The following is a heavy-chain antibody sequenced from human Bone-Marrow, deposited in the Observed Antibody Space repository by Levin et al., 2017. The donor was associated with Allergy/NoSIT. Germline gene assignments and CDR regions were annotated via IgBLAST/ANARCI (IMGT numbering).Heavy chain of an antibody. D-gene: IGHD3-3*01. Sequence: GASVKVSCAASGFTFSSYGMHWVRQAPGKGLEWVAVISYDGRNKYYADSVKGRFTISRDNSKNTLYLQMNSLRAEDTAVYYCAKDNGWAIFGVGQHFDYWGQGTLVTVSS. CDR3: AKDNGWAIFGVGQHFDY. CDR1: GFTFSSYG. CDR2: ISYDGRNK. V-gene: IGHV3-30*18. J-gene: IGHJ4*02.